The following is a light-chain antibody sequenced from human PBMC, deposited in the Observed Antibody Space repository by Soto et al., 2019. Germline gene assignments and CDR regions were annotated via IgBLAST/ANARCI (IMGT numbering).Light chain of an antibody. J-gene: IGLJ1*01. Sequence: QSALTQPASVSDSPGQSITISCIGTSSDIGGFNHVSWHQQHPGKAPKLIIYDVSNRPSGVSNRFSGSKTGNTASLVISGLRAEDEADYYCSSYTSSSSYVFGSGTKLTVL. V-gene: IGLV2-14*03. CDR3: SSYTSSSSYV. CDR2: DVS. CDR1: SSDIGGFNH.